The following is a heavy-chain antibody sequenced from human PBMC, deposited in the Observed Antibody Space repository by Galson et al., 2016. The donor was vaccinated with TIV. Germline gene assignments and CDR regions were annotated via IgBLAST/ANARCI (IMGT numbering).Heavy chain of an antibody. CDR2: INPSGCST. V-gene: IGHV1-46*01. CDR1: GYTFTGYF. J-gene: IGHJ6*03. CDR3: ATSISGVVNYYYYMDV. Sequence: SVKVSCKASGYTFTGYFIHWVRQAPGQGLEWMGIINPSGCSTSYAQKFQGRATMTRVTSTSKAFMELSSLRSEDTAIYYCATSISGVVNYYYYMDVWGKGTTVTVSS. D-gene: IGHD3-3*01.